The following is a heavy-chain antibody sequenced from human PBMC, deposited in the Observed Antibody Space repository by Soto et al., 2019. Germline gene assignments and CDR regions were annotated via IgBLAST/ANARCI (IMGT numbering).Heavy chain of an antibody. V-gene: IGHV4-34*01. CDR3: ARGTTYYDFWSGYYTGFGY. CDR2: INHSGST. D-gene: IGHD3-3*01. CDR1: GGSFSGYY. Sequence: SETLSLTCAVYGGSFSGYYWSWIRQPPGKXLEWIGEINHSGSTNYNPSLKSRVTISVDTSKNQFSLKLSSVTAADTAVYYCARGTTYYDFWSGYYTGFGYWGQGTLVTVSS. J-gene: IGHJ4*02.